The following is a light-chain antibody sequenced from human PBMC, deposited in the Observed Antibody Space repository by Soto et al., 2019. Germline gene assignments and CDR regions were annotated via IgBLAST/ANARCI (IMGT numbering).Light chain of an antibody. CDR1: SSNIGNNY. V-gene: IGLV1-51*01. Sequence: QSVLTQPPSVSAAPGQKVTISCSGSSSNIGNNYLSWYQQFPGTAPKLLIYDNNKRPSGIPDRFSGSKSGTSATLGITGLQTGDEADYYCGTWDSSLSVHVFGTGTKLTGL. CDR2: DNN. J-gene: IGLJ1*01. CDR3: GTWDSSLSVHV.